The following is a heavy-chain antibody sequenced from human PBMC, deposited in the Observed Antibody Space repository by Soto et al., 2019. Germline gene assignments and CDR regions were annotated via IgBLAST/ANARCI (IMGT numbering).Heavy chain of an antibody. CDR1: GFNFGGYA. D-gene: IGHD3-16*01. CDR2: LSGDGSRA. Sequence: GGSLRLSCAGTGFNFGGYAMSWVRQAPGKGLEWVSTLSGDGSRAYYADSVRGRFTVSRDNSKSTLYLRMNSLRADDTAIYYCAKRGGYAISFYDSWGQGTLVT. J-gene: IGHJ4*02. V-gene: IGHV3-23*01. CDR3: AKRGGYAISFYDS.